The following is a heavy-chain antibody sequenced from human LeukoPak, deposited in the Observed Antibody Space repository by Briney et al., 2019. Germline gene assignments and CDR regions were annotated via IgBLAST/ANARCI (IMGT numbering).Heavy chain of an antibody. Sequence: PGGSLRLSCAASGFTFSNYWMHWVRQAPGKGLVWVSRINSDGSSTNYADSVKGRFTISRDNAKNTLYLQTNSLRAEDTAIYYCVRDLQRHYLGVAVAGRRRWFDPWGQGTLVTVSS. CDR2: INSDGSST. J-gene: IGHJ5*02. CDR1: GFTFSNYW. D-gene: IGHD6-13*01. CDR3: VRDLQRHYLGVAVAGRRRWFDP. V-gene: IGHV3-74*01.